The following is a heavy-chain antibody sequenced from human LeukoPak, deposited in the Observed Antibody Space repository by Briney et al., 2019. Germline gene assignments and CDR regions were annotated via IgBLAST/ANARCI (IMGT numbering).Heavy chain of an antibody. CDR1: GYTFTSYG. Sequence: ASVKVSCKASGYTFTSYGISWVQQAPGQGLEWMGWISAYNGNTNYAQKLQGRVTMTTDTSTSTAYMELRSLRSDDTAVYYCAATRDIEGQNWFDPGGQGTLVTVSS. CDR3: AATRDIEGQNWFDP. V-gene: IGHV1-18*01. CDR2: ISAYNGNT. J-gene: IGHJ5*02. D-gene: IGHD2-15*01.